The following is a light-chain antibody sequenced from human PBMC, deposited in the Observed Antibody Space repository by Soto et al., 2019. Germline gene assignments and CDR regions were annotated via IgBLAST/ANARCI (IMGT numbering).Light chain of an antibody. CDR1: QSVSSN. V-gene: IGKV3-15*01. J-gene: IGKJ1*01. Sequence: EIVMTQSPATLSVSPGERATLSCRASQSVSSNLAWYQQKPAQAPRLLIYGASARATGIPARFSGSGSGTEFTLTISSLQSEDFAVYYCQQYNNWPPWTFGQGTNVEIK. CDR2: GAS. CDR3: QQYNNWPPWT.